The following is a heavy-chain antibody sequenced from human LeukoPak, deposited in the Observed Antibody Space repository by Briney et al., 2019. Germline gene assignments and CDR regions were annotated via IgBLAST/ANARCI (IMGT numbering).Heavy chain of an antibody. CDR1: GYTFTGYY. V-gene: IGHV1-2*02. J-gene: IGHJ4*02. D-gene: IGHD3-22*01. CDR2: INPNSGGT. CDR3: ARSSMIVVVIGPPGDY. Sequence: ASVKVSCKASGYTFTGYYMHWVRQAPGQGLEWMGWINPNSGGTNYAQKFQGRVTMTRDMSTSTVYMELSSLRSEDTAVYYCARSSMIVVVIGPPGDYWGQGTLVTVSS.